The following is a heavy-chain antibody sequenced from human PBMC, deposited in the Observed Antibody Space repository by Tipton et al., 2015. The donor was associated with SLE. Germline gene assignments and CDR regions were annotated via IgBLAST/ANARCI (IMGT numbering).Heavy chain of an antibody. CDR2: IYYSGST. CDR1: GGSISSYY. J-gene: IGHJ4*02. CDR3: AKVGGGGTIDY. Sequence: LSLTCTVSGGSISSYYWSWIRQPPGKGLEWIGYIYYSGSTNYNPSLKSRITISVDTSKNQFSLKMSSVTAADTAVYYCAKVGGGGTIDYWGQGTLVTVSS. D-gene: IGHD2-15*01. V-gene: IGHV4-59*01.